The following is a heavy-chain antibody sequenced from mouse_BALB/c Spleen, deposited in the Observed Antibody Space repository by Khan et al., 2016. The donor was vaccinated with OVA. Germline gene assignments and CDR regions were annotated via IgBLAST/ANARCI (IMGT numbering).Heavy chain of an antibody. Sequence: QVQLKESGPGLVAPSQTLSITCTVSGFSLSNYGVHWVRQPPGKGLEWLGVIWAGGSTNHNSALMSRLSISKDDSKSQVFLKMNSLQTDDTAMYXCARACYNGAWFAYWGQGTLVTVSA. CDR3: ARACYNGAWFAY. D-gene: IGHD1-3*01. J-gene: IGHJ3*01. V-gene: IGHV2-9*02. CDR2: IWAGGST. CDR1: GFSLSNYG.